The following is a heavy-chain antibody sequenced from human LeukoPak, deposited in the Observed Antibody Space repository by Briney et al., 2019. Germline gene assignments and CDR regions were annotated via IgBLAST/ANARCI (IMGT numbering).Heavy chain of an antibody. V-gene: IGHV3-30*01. CDR2: ISYDGSNI. CDR1: GFPFSSYA. CDR3: ARDDIGYCRGGSCSAVDL. Sequence: GTSLRLSCAASGFPFSSYAMHWVRQAPGKGLEWVAVISYDGSNIYYADSVKGRFTISREYSKNTLSLQMNSLRGEDTAVYYCARDDIGYCRGGSCSAVDLWGQGTLVTVSS. J-gene: IGHJ5*02. D-gene: IGHD2-15*01.